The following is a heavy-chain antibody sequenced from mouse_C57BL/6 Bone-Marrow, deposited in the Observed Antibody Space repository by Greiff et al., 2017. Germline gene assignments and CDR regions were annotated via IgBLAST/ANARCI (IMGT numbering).Heavy chain of an antibody. V-gene: IGHV12-3*01. CDR2: ITHSGET. CDR1: GFPITSGYY. Sequence: VKLVESGPGLVKPSQSLFLTCSITGFPITSGYYWIWIRQSPGKPLEWMGYITHSGETFYNPSLQSPISITRETSKNQFFLQLNSVTTEDTAMYYCAGDRGGYFYFDYWGQGTTLTVSA. J-gene: IGHJ2*01. D-gene: IGHD2-3*01. CDR3: AGDRGGYFYFDY.